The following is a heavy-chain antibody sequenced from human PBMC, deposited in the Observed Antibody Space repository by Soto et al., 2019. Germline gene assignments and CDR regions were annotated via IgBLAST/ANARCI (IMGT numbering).Heavy chain of an antibody. Sequence: QLQLQESGPGLVKPSETLSLTCTVSGGSITSNAYYWGWIRQPPGKGLEWLGYIYYSGSASYNPSLKSRVTVSVDTSKTQFSLKLSSVTAADTAVYYCARRPKRGSYSWCFDYWGQGTLVTVSS. D-gene: IGHD1-26*01. CDR3: ARRPKRGSYSWCFDY. CDR2: IYYSGSA. CDR1: GGSITSNAYY. V-gene: IGHV4-39*01. J-gene: IGHJ4*02.